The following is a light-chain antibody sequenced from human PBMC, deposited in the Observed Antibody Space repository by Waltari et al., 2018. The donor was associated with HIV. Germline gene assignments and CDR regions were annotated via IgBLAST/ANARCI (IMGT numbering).Light chain of an antibody. Sequence: QSVLTQPPSTSGTPGQTVTISCSGTRSDIGTNYDYWSQQVPGTAPKLLIYRNIQRPSGVPARFSGSKSGTSASLAISGLRSEDEAHYHCASWDDSLGGRWVFGGGTKLTVL. CDR1: RSDIGTNY. V-gene: IGLV1-47*01. J-gene: IGLJ3*02. CDR2: RNI. CDR3: ASWDDSLGGRWV.